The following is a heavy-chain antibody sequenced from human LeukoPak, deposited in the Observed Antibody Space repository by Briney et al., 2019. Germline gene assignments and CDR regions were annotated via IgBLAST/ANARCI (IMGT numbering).Heavy chain of an antibody. CDR1: GGSFSGYQ. Sequence: SETLSLTCAVYGGSFSGYQWSWIRQPPGKGLEWIGEINHSGSTNYNPSLKSRVNISVDTPKNQFSLKLSSVTAADTAVYYCARTSIYYDSSGYRSWGQGTLVTVSS. V-gene: IGHV4-34*01. CDR2: INHSGST. J-gene: IGHJ5*02. CDR3: ARTSIYYDSSGYRS. D-gene: IGHD3-22*01.